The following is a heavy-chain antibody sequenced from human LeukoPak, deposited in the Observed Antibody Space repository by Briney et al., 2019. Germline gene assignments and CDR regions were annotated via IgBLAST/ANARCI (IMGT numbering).Heavy chain of an antibody. V-gene: IGHV3-30*04. CDR2: ISYDGSNK. CDR3: ARGLEWLTRRHTWFDP. Sequence: GRSLRLSCAASGFTFSSYAMHWVRQAPGKGLEWVAVISYDGSNKYYADSVKGRFTISRDNSKNTLYLQMNSLRSDDTAVYYCARGLEWLTRRHTWFDPWGQGTLVTVSS. D-gene: IGHD3-3*01. J-gene: IGHJ5*02. CDR1: GFTFSSYA.